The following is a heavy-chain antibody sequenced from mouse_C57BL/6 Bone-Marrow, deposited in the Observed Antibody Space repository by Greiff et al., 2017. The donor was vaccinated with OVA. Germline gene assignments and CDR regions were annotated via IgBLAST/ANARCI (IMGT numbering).Heavy chain of an antibody. J-gene: IGHJ4*01. V-gene: IGHV1-59*01. CDR1: GYTFTSYW. CDR3: ARGWLLPYYYAMDY. D-gene: IGHD2-3*01. Sequence: VQLKQSGAELVRPGTSVKLSCKASGYTFTSYWMHWVKQRPGQGLEWIGVIDPSDSYTNYNQKFKGKATLTVDTSSSTAYMQLSSLTSEDSAVYYCARGWLLPYYYAMDYWGQGTSVTVSS. CDR2: IDPSDSYT.